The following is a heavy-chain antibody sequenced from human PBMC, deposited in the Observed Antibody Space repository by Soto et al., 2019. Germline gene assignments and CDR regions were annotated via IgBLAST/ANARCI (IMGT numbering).Heavy chain of an antibody. CDR3: ARSAAVIAGTRYFPH. CDR2: INAGNGNT. Sequence: ASVKVSCKASGYTFTGYAMHWVRQAPGQRLEWMGWINAGNGNTKYSQKFQGRVTITRDTSASTAYMELRSLRSDDTAVYYCARSAAVIAGTRYFPHWGQGTLVTVSS. CDR1: GYTFTGYA. V-gene: IGHV1-3*01. J-gene: IGHJ1*01. D-gene: IGHD2-15*01.